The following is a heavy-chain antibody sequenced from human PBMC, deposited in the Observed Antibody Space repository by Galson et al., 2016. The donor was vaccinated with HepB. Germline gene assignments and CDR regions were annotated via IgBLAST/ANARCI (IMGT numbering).Heavy chain of an antibody. V-gene: IGHV3-23*01. CDR1: GFTFSTYA. Sequence: SLRLSCAASGFTFSTYAMSWVRQAPGKGLEWVSGISGSGVNIDYADSVKGRFTISRDNSKNTLFLQMNSLRAEDTAVYYCAKDLDFWSGPPYDYWGQGILVTVSS. CDR2: ISGSGVNI. J-gene: IGHJ4*02. CDR3: AKDLDFWSGPPYDY. D-gene: IGHD3-3*01.